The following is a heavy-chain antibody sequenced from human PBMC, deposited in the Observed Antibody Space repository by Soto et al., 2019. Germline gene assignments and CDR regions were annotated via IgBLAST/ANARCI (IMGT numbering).Heavy chain of an antibody. CDR1: GGSIGSRDYY. CDR2: IYYNGNT. Sequence: QVQMRQSGPGLVKPSQTLSLKCSVSGGSIGSRDYYWSWIRQHPEKGLEWIGSIYYNGNTDYNPSLRGRPTISLDASRNEFSLKLTSGTAADTAVYYCARDKGGAALKGSGMDVWGQGTTVTVS. J-gene: IGHJ6*02. CDR3: ARDKGGAALKGSGMDV. V-gene: IGHV4-31*02. D-gene: IGHD2-8*01.